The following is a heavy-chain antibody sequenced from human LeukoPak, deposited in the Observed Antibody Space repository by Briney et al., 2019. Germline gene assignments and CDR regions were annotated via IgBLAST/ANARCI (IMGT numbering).Heavy chain of an antibody. CDR3: ARRESSWYWFDP. CDR1: GYTFSGYY. CDR2: INPNSGGT. D-gene: IGHD6-13*01. V-gene: IGHV1-2*02. J-gene: IGHJ5*02. Sequence: LRASVKVSCKASGYTFSGYYMHWVRQAPGQGLEWMGWINPNSGGTNYAQKFQGRVTMTRDTSISTAYMELSRLRSDDTAVYYCARRESSWYWFDPWGQGTLVTVSS.